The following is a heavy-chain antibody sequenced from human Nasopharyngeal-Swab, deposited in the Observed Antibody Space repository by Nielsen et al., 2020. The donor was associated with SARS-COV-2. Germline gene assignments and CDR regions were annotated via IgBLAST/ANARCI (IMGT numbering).Heavy chain of an antibody. CDR1: GFTFSSYA. CDR3: ARASKMGAAAGLHPFGN. V-gene: IGHV3-48*02. Sequence: GESLKISCAASGFTFSSYAMHWVRQAPGKGLEWVSYISTSSSTIYYADSVKGRFTISRDDAQNSLYLQMNSLRDEDTAVYYCARASKMGAAAGLHPFGNWGQGALVTVSS. D-gene: IGHD6-13*01. CDR2: ISTSSSTI. J-gene: IGHJ4*02.